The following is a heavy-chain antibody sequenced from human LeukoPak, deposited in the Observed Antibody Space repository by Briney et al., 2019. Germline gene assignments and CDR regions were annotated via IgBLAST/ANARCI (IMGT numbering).Heavy chain of an antibody. CDR1: GGSISGSSYY. J-gene: IGHJ4*02. V-gene: IGHV4-39*07. Sequence: SETLSLTCTVSGGSISGSSYYWGWIRQPPGKGLEWIGSMYYSGSTYYNPSLKSRVTISVDTSKNQFSLKLNSVTAADTAVYYCARHTAMVTGEIDYWGQGTLVTVSS. CDR3: ARHTAMVTGEIDY. D-gene: IGHD5-18*01. CDR2: MYYSGST.